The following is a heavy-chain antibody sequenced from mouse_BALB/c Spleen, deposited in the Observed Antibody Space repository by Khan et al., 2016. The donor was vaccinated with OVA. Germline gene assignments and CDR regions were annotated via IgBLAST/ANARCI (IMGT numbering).Heavy chain of an antibody. V-gene: IGHV1-5*01. CDR1: GYIFTDYL. CDR3: TRAGYGAFAF. J-gene: IGHJ3*01. CDR2: IYPGNSDT. D-gene: IGHD1-1*01. Sequence: VQLKQSGTVLARPGASVRMSCKTSGYIFTDYLMHWVKQRPGQGLEWIGSIYPGNSDTNYNQKFKDKAKLTSVPSATTAYMDFSSLTDEDSAVYYCTRAGYGAFAFWGQGTLFTVST.